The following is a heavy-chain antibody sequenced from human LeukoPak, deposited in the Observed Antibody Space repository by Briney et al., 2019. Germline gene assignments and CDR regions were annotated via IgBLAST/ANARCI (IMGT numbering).Heavy chain of an antibody. D-gene: IGHD6-19*01. CDR3: ARDGKCSSGWITAFDI. CDR2: INPSGGST. Sequence: EASVKVSCKASGYTFTSYYMHWVRRAPGQGLEWMGIINPSGGSTSYAQKFQGRVTMTRDTSTSTVYMELSSLRSEDTAVYYCARDGKCSSGWITAFDIWGQGTMVTVSS. J-gene: IGHJ3*02. CDR1: GYTFTSYY. V-gene: IGHV1-46*01.